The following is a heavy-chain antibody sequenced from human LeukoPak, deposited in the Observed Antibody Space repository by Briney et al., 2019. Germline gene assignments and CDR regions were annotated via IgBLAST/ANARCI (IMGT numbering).Heavy chain of an antibody. CDR2: IYSGGST. CDR3: ARDPSRGLYYFDH. CDR1: GFTVSNNY. V-gene: IGHV3-53*01. Sequence: PGGSLRLSCAASGFTVSNNYINWVRQAPGKGMEWVSVIYSGGSTYYADSVKGRFTISRDSSKNTLYLQMSSLRAEDTAVYYCARDPSRGLYYFDHWGQGTLVTVSS. J-gene: IGHJ4*02. D-gene: IGHD3-10*01.